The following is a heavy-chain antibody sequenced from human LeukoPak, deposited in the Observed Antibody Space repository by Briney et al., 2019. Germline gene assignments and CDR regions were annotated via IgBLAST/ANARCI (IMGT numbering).Heavy chain of an antibody. CDR1: GGSITSSSHY. Sequence: SETLSHTCTVSGGSITSSSHYWGWIRQPPGKGLEWIGSIYYSGATYYIPSLKSRATISVDTSKNQFSLELNSVTAADTAIYYCARHMGGSSWFDYWGQGTLVTVSS. V-gene: IGHV4-39*01. J-gene: IGHJ5*01. CDR3: ARHMGGSSWFDY. D-gene: IGHD1-26*01. CDR2: IYYSGAT.